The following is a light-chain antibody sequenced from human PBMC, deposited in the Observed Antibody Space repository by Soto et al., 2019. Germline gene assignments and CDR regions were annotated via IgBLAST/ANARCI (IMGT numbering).Light chain of an antibody. CDR3: QHYGSSIQT. CDR1: QGIGDT. CDR2: DTS. J-gene: IGKJ1*01. Sequence: VMTQSPATLSVPPGEGATLSCRASQGIGDTLAWYQHKNGQTPRLLIYDTSTRATGVPARFSGSGYGTDFNLTISRLETEDFAVYYCQHYGSSIQTFGQGTKVDIK. V-gene: IGKV3-15*01.